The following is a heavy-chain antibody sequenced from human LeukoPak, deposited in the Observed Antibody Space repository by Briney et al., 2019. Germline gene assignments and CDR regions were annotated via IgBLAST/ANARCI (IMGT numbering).Heavy chain of an antibody. V-gene: IGHV5-51*01. D-gene: IGHD2-15*01. CDR3: ARLGLGGYCSGGSCYPYYFDY. J-gene: IGHJ4*02. Sequence: PGESLKISGKGSGYSFTSYWIGWVRRIHGKGLEWMGIYYPGDSGTRYSPSFQGQVTISAVKSISTAYLQWSSLKASDTAMYYCARLGLGGYCSGGSCYPYYFDYWGQGTLVTVSS. CDR1: GYSFTSYW. CDR2: YYPGDSGT.